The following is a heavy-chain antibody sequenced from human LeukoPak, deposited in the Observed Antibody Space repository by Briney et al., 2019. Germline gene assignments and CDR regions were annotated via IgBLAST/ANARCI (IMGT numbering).Heavy chain of an antibody. CDR1: GFTFSTYW. D-gene: IGHD3-10*01. CDR3: AKDFYGSGSYYLDY. Sequence: GGSLRLSCAASGFTFSTYWMSWVRQAPGKELEWVAFIRYDGSNKYYADSVKGRFTISRDNSKNTLYLQMNSLRAEDTAVYYCAKDFYGSGSYYLDYWGQGTLVTVSS. J-gene: IGHJ4*02. V-gene: IGHV3-30*02. CDR2: IRYDGSNK.